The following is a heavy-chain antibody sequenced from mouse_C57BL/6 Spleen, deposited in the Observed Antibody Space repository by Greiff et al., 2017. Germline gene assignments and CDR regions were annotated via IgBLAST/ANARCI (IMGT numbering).Heavy chain of an antibody. V-gene: IGHV1-62-2*01. CDR1: GYTFTEYT. J-gene: IGHJ1*03. CDR3: ARHEGYYGSSPWYFDV. D-gene: IGHD1-1*01. CDR2: FYPGSGSI. Sequence: VKLVESGAELVKPGASVKLSCKASGYTFTEYTIHWVKQRSGQGLEWIGWFYPGSGSIKYNEKFKDKATLTADKSSSTVYMELSRLTSEDSAVYFCARHEGYYGSSPWYFDVWGTGTTVTVSS.